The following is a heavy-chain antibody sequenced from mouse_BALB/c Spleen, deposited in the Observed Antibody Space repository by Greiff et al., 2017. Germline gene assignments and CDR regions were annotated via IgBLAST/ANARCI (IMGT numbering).Heavy chain of an antibody. CDR3: AREVRRPSYFDY. Sequence: EVHLVESGGGLVQPGGSRKLSCAASGFTFSSFGMHWVRQAPEKGLEWVAYISSGSSTIYYADTVKGRFTISRDNPKNTLFLQMTSLRSEDTAMYYCAREVRRPSYFDYWGQGTTLTVSS. CDR2: ISSGSSTI. J-gene: IGHJ2*01. CDR1: GFTFSSFG. D-gene: IGHD2-14*01. V-gene: IGHV5-17*02.